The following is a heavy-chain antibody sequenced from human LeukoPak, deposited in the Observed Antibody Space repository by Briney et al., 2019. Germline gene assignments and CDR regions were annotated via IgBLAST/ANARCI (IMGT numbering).Heavy chain of an antibody. D-gene: IGHD3-10*01. Sequence: GGSLRLSCATSGFTFSSYAMSWVRQAPGKGLEWVSVISGSGVSTYYGDSVKGRFTISRDNSKNTLHPQMNSLRAEDTAVYYCARDHLGDSYSDYWGQGTLVTVSS. CDR1: GFTFSSYA. CDR2: ISGSGVST. CDR3: ARDHLGDSYSDY. V-gene: IGHV3-23*01. J-gene: IGHJ4*02.